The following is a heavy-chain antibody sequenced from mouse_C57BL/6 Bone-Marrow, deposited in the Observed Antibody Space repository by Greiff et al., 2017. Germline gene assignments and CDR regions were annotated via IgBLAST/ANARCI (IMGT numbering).Heavy chain of an antibody. CDR3: AGRAYYDYDEAMDY. CDR2: ISSGGSYT. V-gene: IGHV5-6*01. D-gene: IGHD2-4*01. Sequence: EVLLVESGGDLVKPGGSLKLSCAASGFTFTSYGMSWVRQTPDKSLEWVATISSGGSYTYYPPSLKGRFTIPRDNAKNSLYQQMCSRKSEDAAMYDCAGRAYYDYDEAMDYWGQGTSVTVSS. CDR1: GFTFTSYG. J-gene: IGHJ4*01.